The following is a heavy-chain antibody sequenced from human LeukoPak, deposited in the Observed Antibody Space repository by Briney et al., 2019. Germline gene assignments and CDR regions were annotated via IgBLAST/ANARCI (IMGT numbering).Heavy chain of an antibody. CDR1: GFTFSSYA. CDR3: ARGDFRLEMSTTIAFDI. J-gene: IGHJ3*02. D-gene: IGHD1-1*01. V-gene: IGHV3-30*04. CDR2: LSYHGSNK. Sequence: GGSLRLSCAASGFTFSSYAMHWVRQAPGKGLEWVAVLSYHGSNKHYADSVKGRFIISRDNSKSTLYLQMNSLTTEDTAVYYCARGDFRLEMSTTIAFDIWGQGTMVTVSS.